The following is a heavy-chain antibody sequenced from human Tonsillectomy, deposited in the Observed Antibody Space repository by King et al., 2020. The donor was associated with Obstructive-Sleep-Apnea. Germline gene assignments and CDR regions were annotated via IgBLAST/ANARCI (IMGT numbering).Heavy chain of an antibody. D-gene: IGHD2-15*01. CDR1: GFTIGDFW. CDR3: ARGGGDGQYLL. Sequence: QLVASGGGLVQPGGSLGLSCAASGFTIGDFWMTWVRQAPGKGLECVANIKQDGSEKYFVDSVKGRFTISSDNAKNSLYLQMHRLRAEDTAVYSCARGGGDGQYLLWGQGTLVTVAS. J-gene: IGHJ4*02. V-gene: IGHV3-7*04. CDR2: IKQDGSEK.